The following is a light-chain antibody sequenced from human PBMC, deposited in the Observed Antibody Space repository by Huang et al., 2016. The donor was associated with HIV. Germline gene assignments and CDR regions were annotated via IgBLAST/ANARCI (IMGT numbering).Light chain of an antibody. CDR1: QSVGSN. V-gene: IGKV3-15*01. J-gene: IGKJ2*01. CDR2: AAS. CDR3: QQTYSAPPYT. Sequence: EIVMTQSPATLSVSPGERATLSCRASQSVGSNLAWYQQRRGQAPRLLIYAASTRATGIPARFSGSGSGTEFTLTVSSLQSEDFAVYYCQQTYSAPPYTFAQGTKLEIK.